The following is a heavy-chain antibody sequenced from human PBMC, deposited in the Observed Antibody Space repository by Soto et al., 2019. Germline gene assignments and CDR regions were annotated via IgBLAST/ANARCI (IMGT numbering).Heavy chain of an antibody. CDR1: GFTFSSYA. J-gene: IGHJ4*02. CDR3: AKTDVNLRITIFGGFVY. V-gene: IGHV3-23*01. CDR2: ISGSGGST. D-gene: IGHD3-3*01. Sequence: PGGSLRLSCAASGFTFSSYAMSWVRQAPGKGLEWVSAISGSGGSTYYADSVKGRFTISRDNSKNTLYLQMNSLRAEDTAVYYCAKTDVNLRITIFGGFVYWGQGTLVTVSS.